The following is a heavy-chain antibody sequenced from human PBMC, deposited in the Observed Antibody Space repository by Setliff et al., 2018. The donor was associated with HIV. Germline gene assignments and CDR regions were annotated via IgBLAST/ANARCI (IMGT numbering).Heavy chain of an antibody. V-gene: IGHV4-30-4*08. CDR3: ARVNYYDSSGYYEDACDI. CDR2: IYYSGST. CDR1: GGSISSGDYY. D-gene: IGHD3-22*01. Sequence: PSETLSLTCTVSGGSISSGDYYWSWIRQPPGKGLEWIGYIYYSGSTYYNPSLKSRVTISVDTSKNQFSLKLSSVTAADTAVYYCARVNYYDSSGYYEDACDIGGQGTMVTVSS. J-gene: IGHJ3*02.